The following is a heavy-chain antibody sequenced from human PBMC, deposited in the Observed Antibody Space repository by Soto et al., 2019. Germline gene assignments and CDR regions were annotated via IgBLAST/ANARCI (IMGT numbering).Heavy chain of an antibody. CDR3: AKVVRADTTSSNFYYYSGMDV. J-gene: IGHJ6*02. D-gene: IGHD6-6*01. V-gene: IGHV3-30*18. CDR1: GFSFSTYG. CDR2: ISNDGSIK. Sequence: GGSLRLSCAASGFSFSTYGMHWVRQAPGKGLEWMAVISNDGSIKYYADSVKGRFTISRDNSKDTLFLQMNSLRGEDTAVYYCAKVVRADTTSSNFYYYSGMDVWGQGTTVTVSS.